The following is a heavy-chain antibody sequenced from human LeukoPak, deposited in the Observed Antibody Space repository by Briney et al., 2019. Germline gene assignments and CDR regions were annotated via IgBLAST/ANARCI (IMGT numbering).Heavy chain of an antibody. CDR2: ISHSGST. CDR3: AREGERRFDP. J-gene: IGHJ5*02. CDR1: GGSFSGYY. V-gene: IGHV4-34*01. Sequence: SETLSLTCAVYGGSFSGYYWSWIRQPPGKGLEWIGEISHSGSTNYNPSLKSRVTISVDTSKNQFSLKLSSVTAADTAVYYCAREGERRFDPWGQGTLVTVSS.